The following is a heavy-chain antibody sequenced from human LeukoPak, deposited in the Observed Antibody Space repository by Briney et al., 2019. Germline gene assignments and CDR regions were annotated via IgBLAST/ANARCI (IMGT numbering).Heavy chain of an antibody. Sequence: SETLSLTCAVYGGSFSGYYWSWIRQPPGKGLEWIGEINHSGSTNYNPSLKSRVTISVDTSKNQFSLKLSSVTAADTAVYYCASAYCSGGSCSSADYRGQGTLVTVSS. V-gene: IGHV4-34*01. D-gene: IGHD2-15*01. CDR1: GGSFSGYY. CDR3: ASAYCSGGSCSSADY. CDR2: INHSGST. J-gene: IGHJ4*02.